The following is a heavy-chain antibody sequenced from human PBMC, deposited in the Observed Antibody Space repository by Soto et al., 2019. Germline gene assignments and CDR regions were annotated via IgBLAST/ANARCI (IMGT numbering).Heavy chain of an antibody. D-gene: IGHD2-15*01. J-gene: IGHJ3*02. CDR1: GGSISNSSYY. CDR2: IYYRGTT. V-gene: IGHV4-39*01. Sequence: KPSETLSLTCTVSGGSISNSSYYWDWIRQPPGKGLEWIGTIYYRGTTYYNPSLESRVTMSVDTSKNQFSLKLSSVTAPDTAVYYCARTLKGSWVFDGFDIWGQGTMVTVSS. CDR3: ARTLKGSWVFDGFDI.